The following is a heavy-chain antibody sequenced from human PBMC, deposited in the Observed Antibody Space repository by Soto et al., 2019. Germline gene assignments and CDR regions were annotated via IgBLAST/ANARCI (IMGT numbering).Heavy chain of an antibody. CDR3: AGITTPGY. V-gene: IGHV4-39*01. J-gene: IGHJ4*02. CDR2: INYSGST. Sequence: SETLSLTCSVSGGSIRSSNCYWGLIRQPPGKGLEWIGSINYSGSTSYNLSLKSRVTISVDTAKNQFSLNLKSVTAADTAVYYCAGITTPGYWGQGALVTV. CDR1: GGSIRSSNCY. D-gene: IGHD3-16*01.